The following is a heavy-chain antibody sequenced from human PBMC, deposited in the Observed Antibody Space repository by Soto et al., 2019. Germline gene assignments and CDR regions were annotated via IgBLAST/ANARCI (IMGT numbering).Heavy chain of an antibody. D-gene: IGHD3-3*01. Sequence: QLQLQESGSGLVKPSQTLSLTCAVSGGSISSGGYSWSWIRQPPGKGLEWIGYIYHSGSTYYNPSLKSRVTISVDRSKNQFSLKLSSVTAADMAVYYCARDGGYDFGHRGWFDPWGQGTLVTVSS. CDR1: GGSISSGGYS. J-gene: IGHJ5*02. CDR3: ARDGGYDFGHRGWFDP. V-gene: IGHV4-30-2*01. CDR2: IYHSGST.